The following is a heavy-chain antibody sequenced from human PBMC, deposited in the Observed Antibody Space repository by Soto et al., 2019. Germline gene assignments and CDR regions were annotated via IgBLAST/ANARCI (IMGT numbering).Heavy chain of an antibody. V-gene: IGHV3-23*01. CDR3: ARGGGYCTPTSCAIDS. J-gene: IGHJ4*02. Sequence: EVQLLESGGGLVQPGGSLRLSCVASRFSFSSYEMSWVRQAAGKGLEWVSRVSLTGDRTNYAGSVKGRFTVSRYNFKNTLYLEMDSLRPEDTAIYYWARGGGYCTPTSCAIDSWGRGTPVTVSS. CDR1: RFSFSSYE. D-gene: IGHD2-8*01. CDR2: VSLTGDRT.